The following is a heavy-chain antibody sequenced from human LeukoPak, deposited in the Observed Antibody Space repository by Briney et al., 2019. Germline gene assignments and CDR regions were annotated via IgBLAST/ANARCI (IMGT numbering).Heavy chain of an antibody. J-gene: IGHJ4*02. Sequence: GGSLRLSCAPSGFTFSRYAMHWVRQAPGKGLEYVSAISSNGGSTYYANSVKGRFTISRDNSKNTLYLQMGSLRAEDMAVYYCARVGRGYSYGYLGLDYWGQGTLVTVSS. CDR1: GFTFSRYA. D-gene: IGHD5-18*01. CDR2: ISSNGGST. CDR3: ARVGRGYSYGYLGLDY. V-gene: IGHV3-64*01.